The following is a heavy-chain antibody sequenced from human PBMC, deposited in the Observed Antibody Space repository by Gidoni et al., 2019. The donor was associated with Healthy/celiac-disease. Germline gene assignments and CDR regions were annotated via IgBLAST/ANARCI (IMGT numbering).Heavy chain of an antibody. CDR2: ISWTSGSI. V-gene: IGHV3-9*01. D-gene: IGHD3-10*01. CDR3: AKARTGFYYGSGLD. Sequence: EVQLVESGGGLVQPGRSLRLSCAASGFTFDDYAMHWVRQAPGKGLEWVSGISWTSGSIGYADSVKGRFTISRDNAKNSLYLQMNSLRAEDTALYYCAKARTGFYYGSGLDWGQGTLVTVSS. J-gene: IGHJ4*02. CDR1: GFTFDDYA.